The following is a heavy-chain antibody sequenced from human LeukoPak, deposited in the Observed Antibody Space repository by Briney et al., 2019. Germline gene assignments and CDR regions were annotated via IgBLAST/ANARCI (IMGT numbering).Heavy chain of an antibody. CDR1: GFTFSSYG. CDR2: ISGSGGSS. J-gene: IGHJ4*02. D-gene: IGHD3-10*01. V-gene: IGHV3-23*01. Sequence: PGGSLRLSCAASGFTFSSYGMSWVRQAPGEGLEWVSTISGSGGSSYYADSVKGRFTISRDNSKNTLYLQMNSLRAEDTAVYYCAKDRGIISDYWGQGTLVTVSS. CDR3: AKDRGIISDY.